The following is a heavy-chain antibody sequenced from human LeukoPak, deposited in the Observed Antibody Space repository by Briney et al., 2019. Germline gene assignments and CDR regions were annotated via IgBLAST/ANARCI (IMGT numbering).Heavy chain of an antibody. Sequence: PGGSLRLSCAASGFTFSSYEMNWVRQAPGKGLEWVSSISSSSSYIYYADSVKGRFTISRDNAKNSLYLQMNSLRAEDTAVYYCARGGEDILTGYWENWFDPWGQGTLVTVSS. V-gene: IGHV3-21*01. D-gene: IGHD3-9*01. CDR3: ARGGEDILTGYWENWFDP. J-gene: IGHJ5*02. CDR1: GFTFSSYE. CDR2: ISSSSSYI.